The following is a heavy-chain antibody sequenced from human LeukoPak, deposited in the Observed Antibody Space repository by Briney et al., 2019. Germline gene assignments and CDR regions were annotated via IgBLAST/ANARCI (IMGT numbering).Heavy chain of an antibody. CDR2: IPYDGSNK. Sequence: GRSLRLSCESSGFTFRTYGMHWVRQAPAKGLEWITLIPYDGSNKYYADSVKGRFTISRDNSKNTLYLQMNSLRAEDTAVYYCARYYDSGRGYYGLDVWGQGNTVTVFS. J-gene: IGHJ6*02. CDR3: ARYYDSGRGYYGLDV. CDR1: GFTFRTYG. V-gene: IGHV3-30*03. D-gene: IGHD3-10*01.